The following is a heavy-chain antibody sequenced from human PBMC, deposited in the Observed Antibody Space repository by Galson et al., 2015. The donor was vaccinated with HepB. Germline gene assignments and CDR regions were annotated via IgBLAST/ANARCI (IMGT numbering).Heavy chain of an antibody. V-gene: IGHV1-69*02. D-gene: IGHD5-24*01. Sequence: SVKVSCKAPGGASTNYIITWVRQAPGQGLEWMGRIIPNFGIVNYGPRFQGRLTITADKPTSTVYMELNSLTSNDTAVYYCARGDDHGSYNWFDPWGQGTLVTVSS. CDR2: IIPNFGIV. J-gene: IGHJ5*02. CDR3: ARGDDHGSYNWFDP. CDR1: GGASTNYI.